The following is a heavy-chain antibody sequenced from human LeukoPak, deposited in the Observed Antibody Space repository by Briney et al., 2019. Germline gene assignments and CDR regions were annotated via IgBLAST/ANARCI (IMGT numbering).Heavy chain of an antibody. CDR1: GFIFSSYG. Sequence: PGGSLRLSCAASGFIFSSYGMNWVRQAPGKGLEWVAVISYDGSNKYYADSVKGRFTISRDNAKNSLYLQMNSLRAEDTAVYYCARDLDWQQLEDPVDTFDIWGQGTMVTVSS. D-gene: IGHD6-13*01. V-gene: IGHV3-33*05. J-gene: IGHJ3*02. CDR2: ISYDGSNK. CDR3: ARDLDWQQLEDPVDTFDI.